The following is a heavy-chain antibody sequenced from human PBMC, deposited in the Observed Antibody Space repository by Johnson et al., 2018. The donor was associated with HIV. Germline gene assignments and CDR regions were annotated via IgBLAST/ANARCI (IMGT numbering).Heavy chain of an antibody. CDR3: ARLYYYDRSGYGAFDI. V-gene: IGHV3-30-3*01. D-gene: IGHD3-22*01. Sequence: QVQLVESGGGVVQPGRSLRLSCAASGFTFSSYAMHWVRQAPGKGLEWVAVISYDGSNKYYADSVKGRFTISRDNSKNTLYLQMNSLRAEDTAVYYCARLYYYDRSGYGAFDIWGQGTMVTVSS. CDR1: GFTFSSYA. CDR2: ISYDGSNK. J-gene: IGHJ3*02.